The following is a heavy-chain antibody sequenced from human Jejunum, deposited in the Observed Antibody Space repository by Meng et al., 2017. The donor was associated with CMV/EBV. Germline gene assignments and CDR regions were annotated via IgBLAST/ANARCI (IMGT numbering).Heavy chain of an antibody. CDR2: ISGNSGST. D-gene: IGHD3-3*01. Sequence: MHWVRQAPGKGLEWVSGISGNSGSTYYADSVKGRFSISRDNSKNTVYLQMNSLRAEDTAVYYCASRPGAIFGVVIIPNFDYWGQGTLVTVSS. CDR3: ASRPGAIFGVVIIPNFDY. V-gene: IGHV3-23*01. J-gene: IGHJ4*02.